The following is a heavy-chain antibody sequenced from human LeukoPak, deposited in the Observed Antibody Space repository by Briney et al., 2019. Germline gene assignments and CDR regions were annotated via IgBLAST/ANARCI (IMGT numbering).Heavy chain of an antibody. V-gene: IGHV3-7*05. CDR3: ARDLVPGYCSSTSCSGSWFDP. CDR2: IKQDGSEK. D-gene: IGHD2-2*01. J-gene: IGHJ5*02. Sequence: GGSLILSCAASGSTFSSYWMSWVRQAPGKGLEWVANIKQDGSEKYYVDSVKGRFTISRDNAKNSLYLQMNSLRAEDTAVYYCARDLVPGYCSSTSCSGSWFDPWGQGTLVTVSS. CDR1: GSTFSSYW.